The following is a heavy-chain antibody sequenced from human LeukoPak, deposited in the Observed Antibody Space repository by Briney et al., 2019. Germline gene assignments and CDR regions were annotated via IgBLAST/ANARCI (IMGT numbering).Heavy chain of an antibody. V-gene: IGHV4-34*01. Sequence: SETLSLTCAVYGGSFSGYFWSWIRQPPGKGLEWIGEINHSGSTNYNPSLTSRVTISIDTSKSQFSLKLNSVTAADTAVYYCARDLGVVVPAAIRGMFDPWGQGTLVTVSS. CDR3: ARDLGVVVPAAIRGMFDP. CDR2: INHSGST. CDR1: GGSFSGYF. J-gene: IGHJ5*02. D-gene: IGHD2-2*02.